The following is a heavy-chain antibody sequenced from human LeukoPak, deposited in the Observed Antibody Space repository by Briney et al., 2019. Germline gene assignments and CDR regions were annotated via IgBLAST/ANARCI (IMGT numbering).Heavy chain of an antibody. CDR2: ISYDGSNK. CDR1: GFTFSSYA. CDR3: ARACYDFWSGYTPFDY. D-gene: IGHD3-3*01. V-gene: IGHV3-30*01. J-gene: IGHJ4*02. Sequence: GGSLRLSCAASGFTFSSYAMSWVRQAPGKGLEWVAVISYDGSNKYYADSVKGRFTISRDDSKNTLYLQMNSLRAEDTAVYYCARACYDFWSGYTPFDYWGQGTLVTVSS.